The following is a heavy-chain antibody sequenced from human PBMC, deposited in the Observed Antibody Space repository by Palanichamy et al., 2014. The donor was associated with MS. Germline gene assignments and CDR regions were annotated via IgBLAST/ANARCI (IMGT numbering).Heavy chain of an antibody. CDR2: SGGST. J-gene: IGHJ1*01. D-gene: IGHD6-13*01. CDR3: AREGNFVAGFQH. Sequence: SGGSTYYADSVKGRFTISRDNSKNTLYLQMNSLRDEDTAVYYCAREGNFVAGFQHWGQGTLVTVSS. V-gene: IGHV3-53*01.